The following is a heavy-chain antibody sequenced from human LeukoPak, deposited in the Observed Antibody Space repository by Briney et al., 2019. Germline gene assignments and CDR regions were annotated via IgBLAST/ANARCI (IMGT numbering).Heavy chain of an antibody. CDR3: AELGITMIGGV. CDR2: ISGSNSYI. J-gene: IGHJ6*04. V-gene: IGHV3-21*01. CDR1: GFTFSSYS. Sequence: GGSLRLSCAASGFTFSSYSMNWVRQAPGKGLEWVSSISGSNSYIYYADSMKGRFTISRDNAKNSLYLQMNSLRAEDTAVYCCAELGITMIGGVWGKGTTVTISS. D-gene: IGHD3-10*02.